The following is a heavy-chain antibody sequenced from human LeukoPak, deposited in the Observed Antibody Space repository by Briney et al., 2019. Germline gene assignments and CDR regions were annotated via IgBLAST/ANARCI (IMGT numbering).Heavy chain of an antibody. D-gene: IGHD5-12*01. Sequence: GGSLRLSCAASGFTFSSYWMSWVRQAPGKGLEWVANIKQDGSEKYYVDSVKGRFTISRDNAKNLLYLQMNSLRAEDTAVYYCARDRPLGGSWDDAFDIWGQGTMVTVSS. CDR1: GFTFSSYW. CDR3: ARDRPLGGSWDDAFDI. CDR2: IKQDGSEK. J-gene: IGHJ3*02. V-gene: IGHV3-7*01.